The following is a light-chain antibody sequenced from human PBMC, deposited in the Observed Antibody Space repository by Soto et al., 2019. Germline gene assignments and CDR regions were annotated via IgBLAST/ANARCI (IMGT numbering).Light chain of an antibody. V-gene: IGKV1-39*01. CDR3: QQSYSTTQT. J-gene: IGKJ1*01. Sequence: DIQMTRSPSSLSASVGNIVTITCRASQSISRHLNWYQKKPGKAPKLLIYAASSLQSGVPSRLSGSGYGTDLTITISSLQNEDFATYYCQQSYSTTQTFGHGTKVDIK. CDR1: QSISRH. CDR2: AAS.